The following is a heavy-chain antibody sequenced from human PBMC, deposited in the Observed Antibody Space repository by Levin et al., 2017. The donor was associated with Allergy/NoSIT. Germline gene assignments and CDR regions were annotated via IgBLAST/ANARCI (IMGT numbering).Heavy chain of an antibody. D-gene: IGHD2-21*02. CDR1: GFTFGDYA. Sequence: PGGSLRLSCTASGFTFGDYAMSWFRQAPGKGLEWVGFIRSKAYGGTTEYAASVKGRFTISRDDSKSIAYLQMNSLKTEDTAVYYCTRELKLLAYCGGDCYPDAFDIWGQGTMVTVSS. CDR3: TRELKLLAYCGGDCYPDAFDI. CDR2: IRSKAYGGTT. J-gene: IGHJ3*02. V-gene: IGHV3-49*03.